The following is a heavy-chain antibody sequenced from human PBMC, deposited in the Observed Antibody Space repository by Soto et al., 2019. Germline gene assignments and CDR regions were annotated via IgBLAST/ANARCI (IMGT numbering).Heavy chain of an antibody. D-gene: IGHD3-16*01. Sequence: QVQLQQWGAGLLKPLETLSLTCAVYGGSFSGYYWSWIRQPPGKGLEWIGEINHSGSTNYNPSLKSRVTISVDTSKNQFSLKLSSVTAADTAVYYCARGHVMITFGGVIDRFDYWGQGTLVTVSS. CDR1: GGSFSGYY. V-gene: IGHV4-34*01. J-gene: IGHJ4*02. CDR2: INHSGST. CDR3: ARGHVMITFGGVIDRFDY.